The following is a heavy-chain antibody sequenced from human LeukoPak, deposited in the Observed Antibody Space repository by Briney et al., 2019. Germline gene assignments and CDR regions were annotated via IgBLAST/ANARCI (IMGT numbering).Heavy chain of an antibody. V-gene: IGHV1-18*01. CDR3: ARGRPLYRSGSYIKTGSFDY. D-gene: IGHD1-26*01. CDR2: ISAYNGNT. J-gene: IGHJ4*02. Sequence: ASVKVSCKASGYTFTRYGINWVRQAPGQGLEWMGWISAYNGNTNYAQKLQGRVTMTTDTSTNTAYMELRSLRSDDTAVYYCARGRPLYRSGSYIKTGSFDYWGQGTLVTVSS. CDR1: GYTFTRYG.